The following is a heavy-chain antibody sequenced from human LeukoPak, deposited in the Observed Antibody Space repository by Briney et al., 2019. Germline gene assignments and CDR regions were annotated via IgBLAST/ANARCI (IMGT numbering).Heavy chain of an antibody. D-gene: IGHD1-14*01. CDR3: ARVRDHNYYYYYGMDV. J-gene: IGHJ6*02. Sequence: SETLSLTCTVSGGSISSSSYYWGWIRQPPGKGLEWIGSIYYSGSTYYNPFLKSRVTISVDTSKNQFSLKLSSVTAADTAVYYCARVRDHNYYYYYGMDVWGQGTTVTVSS. CDR1: GGSISSSSYY. CDR2: IYYSGST. V-gene: IGHV4-39*07.